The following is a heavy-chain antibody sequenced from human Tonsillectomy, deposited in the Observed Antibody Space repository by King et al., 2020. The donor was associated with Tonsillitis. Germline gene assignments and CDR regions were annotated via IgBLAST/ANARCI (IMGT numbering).Heavy chain of an antibody. CDR3: ARWYNWSEDLVYPFDY. CDR2: IYPGDSDT. V-gene: IGHV5-51*01. CDR1: GYSFTSYW. J-gene: IGHJ4*02. Sequence: QLVQSGAEVKKPGESLKISCKGSGYSFTSYWIGWVRQMPGKGLEWMGIIYPGDSDTIYSPSFQGQVTISADKSISTAYLQWSSLKASDTAMYYCARWYNWSEDLVYPFDYWGQGTLVTVSS. D-gene: IGHD1-1*01.